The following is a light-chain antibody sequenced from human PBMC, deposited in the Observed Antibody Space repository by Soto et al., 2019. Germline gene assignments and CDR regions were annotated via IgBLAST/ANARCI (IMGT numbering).Light chain of an antibody. Sequence: EIVLTQSPATLSLSPGERATLSCRASQSVSNYLAWYQQKPGQAPRLLIYDASNRATGIPARFSGSGSGTDFTLTISILEAEDFAVYYCQRRSNWPPLTFGGGTKVEIK. J-gene: IGKJ4*01. CDR2: DAS. V-gene: IGKV3-11*01. CDR1: QSVSNY. CDR3: QRRSNWPPLT.